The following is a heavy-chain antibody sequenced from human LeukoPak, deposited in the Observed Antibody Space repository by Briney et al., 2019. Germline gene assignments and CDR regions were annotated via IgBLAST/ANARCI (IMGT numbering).Heavy chain of an antibody. CDR1: GFTFSSYT. CDR3: AKPAAAYFDY. CDR2: ISGSGGST. J-gene: IGHJ4*02. V-gene: IGHV3-23*01. Sequence: AGGSLRLSCAASGFTFSSYTMNWVRQAPGKGLEWVSAISGSGGSTYYADSVKGRFTISRDNSKNTLYLQMNSLRAEDTAVYYCAKPAAAYFDYWGQGTLVTVSS. D-gene: IGHD6-13*01.